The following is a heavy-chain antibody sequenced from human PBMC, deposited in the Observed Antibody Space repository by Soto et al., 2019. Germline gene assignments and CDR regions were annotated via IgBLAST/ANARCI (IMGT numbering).Heavy chain of an antibody. Sequence: GASVKVSSKASGYTFTGYYMHWVRQAPGQGLEWMGWINPNSGGTNYAQKFQGWVTMTRDTSISTAYMELSRLRSDDTAVYYCARSGFRVLRFLEWLAFDIWGQGTMVTVSS. CDR1: GYTFTGYY. V-gene: IGHV1-2*04. D-gene: IGHD3-3*01. CDR2: INPNSGGT. CDR3: ARSGFRVLRFLEWLAFDI. J-gene: IGHJ3*02.